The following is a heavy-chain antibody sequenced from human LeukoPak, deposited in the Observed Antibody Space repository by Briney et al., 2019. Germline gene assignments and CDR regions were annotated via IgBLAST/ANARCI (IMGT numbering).Heavy chain of an antibody. CDR3: AKDVISSGTIDDAFDI. V-gene: IGHV3-9*01. CDR1: GFTFDDYA. Sequence: PGGSLRLSCAASGFTFDDYAMHWVRHAPGKGLEWVSGISWNSGSIGYADSVKGRFTISRDNAKNSLYLQMNSLRAEDTALYYCAKDVISSGTIDDAFDIWGQGTMVTVSS. D-gene: IGHD3-22*01. CDR2: ISWNSGSI. J-gene: IGHJ3*02.